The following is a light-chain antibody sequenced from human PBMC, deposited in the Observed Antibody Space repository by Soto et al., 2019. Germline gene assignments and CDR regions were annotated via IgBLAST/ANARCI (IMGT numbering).Light chain of an antibody. CDR1: QTISSY. CDR2: TAS. Sequence: DIQMTQSPSSLSASVGDRVTITCRASQTISSYLNWYQQRPGKAPKLLIYTASKLQSGVPSRFSGSESATDFTLTISSLQPEDFATYYCQQSYSSPYTFGQGTKLEIE. J-gene: IGKJ2*01. V-gene: IGKV1-39*01. CDR3: QQSYSSPYT.